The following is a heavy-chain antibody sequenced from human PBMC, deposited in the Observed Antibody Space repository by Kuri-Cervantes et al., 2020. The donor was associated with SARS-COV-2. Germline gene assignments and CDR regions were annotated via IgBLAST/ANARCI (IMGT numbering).Heavy chain of an antibody. CDR1: GGTFRSYA. CDR3: ASYYYDSSDYRESDY. Sequence: SVKVSCKASGGTFRSYANSWVRQTPGQGLEWMGGIIPIFGTTNYTQKFQGRVTITADESTSIVYMELSSLRSEDTAIYYCASYYYDSSDYRESDYWGQGTLVTVSS. CDR2: IIPIFGTT. V-gene: IGHV1-69*13. J-gene: IGHJ4*02. D-gene: IGHD3-22*01.